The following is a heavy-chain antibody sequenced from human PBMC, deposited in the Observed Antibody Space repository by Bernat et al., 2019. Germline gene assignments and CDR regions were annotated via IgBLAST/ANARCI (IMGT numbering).Heavy chain of an antibody. CDR2: IIPIFGTA. Sequence: QVQLVQSGAEVKKPGSSVKVSCKASGGTFSSYAISWVRQAPGQGLEWMGGIIPIFGTANYAQKFQGRVTITADESTGTAYMELSSLRSEDTAVYYCARARVTMVRGVIPYYGMDVWGQGTTVTVSS. CDR3: ARARVTMVRGVIPYYGMDV. V-gene: IGHV1-69*01. D-gene: IGHD3-10*01. CDR1: GGTFSSYA. J-gene: IGHJ6*02.